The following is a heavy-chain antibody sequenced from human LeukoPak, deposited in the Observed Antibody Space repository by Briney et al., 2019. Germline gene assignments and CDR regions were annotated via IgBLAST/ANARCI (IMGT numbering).Heavy chain of an antibody. Sequence: GGSLRLSCAASGFTFRSHAMHWVRQAPGKGLEWVAVISYDGSNKYYADSVKGRFTISRDNSKNTLYLQMNSLRAEDTAVYYCARSYNWNDADLDYWGQGTLVTVSS. J-gene: IGHJ4*02. CDR3: ARSYNWNDADLDY. CDR2: ISYDGSNK. CDR1: GFTFRSHA. D-gene: IGHD1-1*01. V-gene: IGHV3-30*04.